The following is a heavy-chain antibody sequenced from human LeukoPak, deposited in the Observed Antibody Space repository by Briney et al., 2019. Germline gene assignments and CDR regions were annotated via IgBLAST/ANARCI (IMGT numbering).Heavy chain of an antibody. V-gene: IGHV4-61*05. Sequence: SETLSLTCTVSGGSISSSSYYWGWIRQPPGKGLEWIGYIYYTGSTNYNPSLKSRVTILVDTSKNQFSLKLSSVTAADTAVYYCARGRYFYNSRGYSSPLLDYWGQGFLVTVSS. J-gene: IGHJ4*02. CDR1: GGSISSSSYY. D-gene: IGHD3-22*01. CDR3: ARGRYFYNSRGYSSPLLDY. CDR2: IYYTGST.